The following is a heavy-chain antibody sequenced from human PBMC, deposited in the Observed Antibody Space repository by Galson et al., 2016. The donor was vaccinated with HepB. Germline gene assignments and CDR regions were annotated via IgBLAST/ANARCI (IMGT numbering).Heavy chain of an antibody. V-gene: IGHV3-48*03. CDR3: AAHPFGYCVRET. CDR1: GLSFKDYC. D-gene: IGHD2-2*03. CDR2: IGSSGTNI. J-gene: IGHJ4*02. Sequence: SLRLSCAASGLSFKDYCFNWVRQAPGKGLEWISYIGSSGTNIYYADSVRGRFAISRDHAKNSIYLQMNSLRVDETAFYYCAAHPFGYCVRETWGRGTLVTVSS.